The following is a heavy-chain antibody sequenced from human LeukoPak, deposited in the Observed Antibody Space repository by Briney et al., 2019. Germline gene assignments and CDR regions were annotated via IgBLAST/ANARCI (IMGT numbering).Heavy chain of an antibody. J-gene: IGHJ3*02. V-gene: IGHV3-21*01. CDR1: GFTFSSYS. CDR2: ISSSSSYI. CDR3: ARTVEMATMGAFDI. D-gene: IGHD5-24*01. Sequence: PGGSLRLSCAASGFTFSSYSMNWVRQAPGKGLEWVSSISSSSSYIYYADSVKGRFTISRDNAKNSLYLQMNSLRAEDTAVYYCARTVEMATMGAFDIWGQGTMVTVSS.